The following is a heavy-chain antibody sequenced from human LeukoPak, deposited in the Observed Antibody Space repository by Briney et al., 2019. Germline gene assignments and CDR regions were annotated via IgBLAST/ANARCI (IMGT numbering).Heavy chain of an antibody. CDR3: ASLTDPRYSSGS. D-gene: IGHD6-19*01. CDR1: GFTFSSYW. CDR2: MNQDGSEK. J-gene: IGHJ4*02. V-gene: IGHV3-7*03. Sequence: GGSLRLSCAASGFTFSSYWMSWVRQTPGKGLEWVANMNQDGSEKYYVDSVKGRFTISRDNAKNSLYLQMNSLRAEDTAVYYCASLTDPRYSSGSWGQGTLVTVSS.